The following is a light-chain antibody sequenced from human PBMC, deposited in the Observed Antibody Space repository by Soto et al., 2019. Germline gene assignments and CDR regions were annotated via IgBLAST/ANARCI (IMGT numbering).Light chain of an antibody. V-gene: IGLV2-14*01. CDR2: EVS. CDR1: SSNGGGYNF. CDR3: SSYKSGTTPYV. J-gene: IGLJ1*01. Sequence: QSALTQPSSVSGSPGQSITISCTGTSSNGGGYNFVSWYQHHPGKAPKLSIYEVSNRPSGISNRFSGSKSGNTASLTISGLQADDEADYYCSSYKSGTTPYVFGTGTKLTVL.